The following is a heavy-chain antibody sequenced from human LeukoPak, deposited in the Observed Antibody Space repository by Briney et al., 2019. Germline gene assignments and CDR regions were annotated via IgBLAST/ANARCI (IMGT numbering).Heavy chain of an antibody. D-gene: IGHD3-16*01. CDR2: MSYGGTYK. Sequence: PGRSLRLSCAASGFTFSSYAMHWVRQAPGKGLGWVAVMSYGGTYKYYADSVKGRFTISRDNSKNTLYLQMNSLRSEDTAVYYCARDRRGGATETTFDYWGQGTLVTVSS. J-gene: IGHJ4*02. CDR3: ARDRRGGATETTFDY. CDR1: GFTFSSYA. V-gene: IGHV3-30-3*01.